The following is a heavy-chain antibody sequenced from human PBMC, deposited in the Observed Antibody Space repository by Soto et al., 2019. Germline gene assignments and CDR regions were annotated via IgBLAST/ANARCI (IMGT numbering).Heavy chain of an antibody. CDR1: GFTFSSYS. V-gene: IGHV3-48*01. Sequence: EVQLVESGGGLVQPGGSLRLSCAASGFTFSSYSMNWVRQAPGKGLEWVSYISSSSSTIYYADSVKGRFTISRDNAKNSLYLQMNSLRAEDTAVYYCARDRPATAIPYFDYWGQGTLVTVSS. CDR3: ARDRPATAIPYFDY. J-gene: IGHJ4*02. CDR2: ISSSSSTI. D-gene: IGHD2-21*02.